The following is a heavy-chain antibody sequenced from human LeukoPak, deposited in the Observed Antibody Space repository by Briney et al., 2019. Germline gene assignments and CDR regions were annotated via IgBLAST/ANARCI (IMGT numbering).Heavy chain of an antibody. J-gene: IGHJ4*02. Sequence: GEPLKISCKGSGYSFTTYWIAWVRQMPGKGLEWMGIIYPGDSDTRYSPSFEVQVTISVDKSISTAYLQWGSLKASDTAMFDCARQPRVSQSYIDYWGQGTLVTVSS. CDR3: ARQPRVSQSYIDY. CDR1: GYSFTTYW. D-gene: IGHD3-10*01. CDR2: IYPGDSDT. V-gene: IGHV5-51*01.